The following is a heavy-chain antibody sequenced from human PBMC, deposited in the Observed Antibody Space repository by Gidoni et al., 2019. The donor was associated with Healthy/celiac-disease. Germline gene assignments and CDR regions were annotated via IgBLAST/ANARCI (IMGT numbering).Heavy chain of an antibody. J-gene: IGHJ6*02. V-gene: IGHV4-34*01. CDR3: ARAGYSYGPMIV. D-gene: IGHD5-18*01. CDR2: INYSGST. CDR1: GGSFSGYY. Sequence: VQLQQWGAGLLKPSETLSRTCAVYGGSFSGYYWSWIRQPPGKGLEWIGEINYSGSTNYNPSLKSRVTISVDTSKNQFSLKLSSVTAADTAVYYCARAGYSYGPMIVWGQGTTVTVSS.